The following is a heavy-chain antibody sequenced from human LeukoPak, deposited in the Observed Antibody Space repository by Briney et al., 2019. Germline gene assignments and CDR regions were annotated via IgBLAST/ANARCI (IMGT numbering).Heavy chain of an antibody. CDR1: GFTFDDYA. J-gene: IGHJ4*02. Sequence: GGSLRLSCAASGFTFDDYAMHWVRQAPGKGLEWVSGISWNSGSIGYADSVKGRFTISRDNAKNSLYLQMNSLRVEDTAVYYCARERFHGSGAPKFDYWGQGTLVTVSS. D-gene: IGHD3-10*01. CDR2: ISWNSGSI. CDR3: ARERFHGSGAPKFDY. V-gene: IGHV3-9*01.